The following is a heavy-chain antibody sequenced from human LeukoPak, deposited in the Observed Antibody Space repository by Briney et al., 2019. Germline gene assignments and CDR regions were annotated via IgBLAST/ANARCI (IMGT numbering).Heavy chain of an antibody. CDR2: IYTSGST. V-gene: IGHV4-4*07. CDR1: GGAISSFY. J-gene: IGHJ4*02. CDR3: AREFIY. Sequence: PSETLSLTCTVSGGAISSFYWSWIRQPAGRGLEWIGRIYTSGSTDYNPSLKSRVTMSLDTSKNQFSPKLSSVTAADTAVYYCAREFIYWGQGTLVTVSS.